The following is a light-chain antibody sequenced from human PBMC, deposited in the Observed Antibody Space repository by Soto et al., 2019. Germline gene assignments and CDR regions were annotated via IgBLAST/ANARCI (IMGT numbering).Light chain of an antibody. CDR3: QRYGG. J-gene: IGKJ1*01. CDR2: SAY. Sequence: IGMQQTGSTMCWEPVERSALSFRASQSVSSSHLAWYQQKPGQAPRLLIYSAYSRATGILFRFSGRGSGTDFTLGIRGLEPEDFAVYYCQRYGGFGQWLKVDI. V-gene: IGKV3-20*01. CDR1: QSVSSSH.